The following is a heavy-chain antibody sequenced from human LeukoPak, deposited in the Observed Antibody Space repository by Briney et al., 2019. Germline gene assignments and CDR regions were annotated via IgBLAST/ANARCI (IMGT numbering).Heavy chain of an antibody. CDR2: IYYSGST. CDR3: ARALSYYYDSSGSWRYYYYYYMDV. V-gene: IGHV4-39*07. CDR1: GGSISSSSYY. J-gene: IGHJ6*03. D-gene: IGHD3-22*01. Sequence: SETLSLTCTVSGGSISSSSYYWGWIRQPPGKGLEWNGSIYYSGSTYYNPSLKSRVTISVDTSKNQFSLKLSSVTAADTAVYYCARALSYYYDSSGSWRYYYYYYMDVWGKGTTVTVSS.